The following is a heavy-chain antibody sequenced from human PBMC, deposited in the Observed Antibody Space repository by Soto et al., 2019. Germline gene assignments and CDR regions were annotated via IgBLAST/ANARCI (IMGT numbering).Heavy chain of an antibody. Sequence: PSEPLSLTCTVSGGSFSSGDYYWSWVRQPPGKGLEWIGYIYYTGSTFNNPSLKSRVSISIDTSKTQFSLNLSSVTAADTAVYYCARIHFGDEPSYYYYGMDVWGQGTTVTVSS. D-gene: IGHD4-17*01. J-gene: IGHJ6*02. CDR2: IYYTGST. CDR3: ARIHFGDEPSYYYYGMDV. CDR1: GGSFSSGDYY. V-gene: IGHV4-30-4*01.